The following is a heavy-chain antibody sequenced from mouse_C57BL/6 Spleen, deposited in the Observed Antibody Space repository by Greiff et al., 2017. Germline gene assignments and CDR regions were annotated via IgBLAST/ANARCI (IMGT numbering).Heavy chain of an antibody. D-gene: IGHD2-3*01. Sequence: EVQRVASGAELVTPGASVKLSCTASGFNIKDYYMHWVKQRTEQGLEWIGRIDPEDGETIYAPTFQGKATITADTSSNTAYLQLSSLISEDTAVDYCARNLYDGYHGGFAYWGQGTLVTVSA. J-gene: IGHJ3*01. V-gene: IGHV14-2*01. CDR3: ARNLYDGYHGGFAY. CDR1: GFNIKDYY. CDR2: IDPEDGET.